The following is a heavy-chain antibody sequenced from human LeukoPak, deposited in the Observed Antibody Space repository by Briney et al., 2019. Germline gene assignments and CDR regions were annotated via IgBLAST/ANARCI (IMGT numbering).Heavy chain of an antibody. V-gene: IGHV4-38-2*02. J-gene: IGHJ4*02. CDR3: ARGGMATITCDY. CDR1: GYFISSGYY. D-gene: IGHD5-24*01. CDR2: IHRSGST. Sequence: SETLSLTCTVSGYFISSGYYCGWIRQPPGKGLQWIGSIHRSGSTCYNPSLKSRVTISGDTSKNQVSLKLSTVTAADTAVYYCARGGMATITCDYWGEGTLVTVYS.